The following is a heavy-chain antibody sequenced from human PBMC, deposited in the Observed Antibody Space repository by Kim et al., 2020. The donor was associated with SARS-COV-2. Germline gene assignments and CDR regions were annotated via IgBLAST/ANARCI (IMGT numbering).Heavy chain of an antibody. CDR3: ARASLPTGYYYGSGDLNWFDP. CDR1: GGSISSYY. V-gene: IGHV4-59*13. Sequence: SETLSLTCTVSGGSISSYYWSWIRQPPGKGLEWIGNIYYSGSTNYNPSLKSRVTISVDTSKNQFSLKLSSVTAADTAVYYWARASLPTGYYYGSGDLNWFDPCGQGTLVTVSS. J-gene: IGHJ5*02. CDR2: IYYSGST. D-gene: IGHD3-10*01.